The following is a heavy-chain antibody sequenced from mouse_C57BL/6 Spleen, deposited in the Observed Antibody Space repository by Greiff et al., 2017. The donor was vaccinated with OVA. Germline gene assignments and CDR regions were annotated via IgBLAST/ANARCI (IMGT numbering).Heavy chain of an antibody. CDR1: GYTFTDYN. CDR3: AKPSGSSYWYFDV. D-gene: IGHD1-1*01. J-gene: IGHJ1*03. Sequence: EVQLQESGPELVKPGASVKIPCKASGYTFTDYNMDWVKQSHGKSLEWIGDINPNNGGTIYNQKFKGKATLTVDKSSSTAYMELRSLTSEDTAVYYSAKPSGSSYWYFDVWGTGTTVTGSS. CDR2: INPNNGGT. V-gene: IGHV1-18*01.